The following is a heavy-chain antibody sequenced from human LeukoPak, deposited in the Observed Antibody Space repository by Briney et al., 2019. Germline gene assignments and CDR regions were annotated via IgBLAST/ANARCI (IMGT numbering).Heavy chain of an antibody. J-gene: IGHJ4*02. CDR3: ARGALTTGYFDY. CDR1: GYSFTSYW. CDR2: IYPGDFDT. Sequence: GESLKISCEGSGYSFTSYWIAWVRQMPGKGLGWMGIIYPGDFDTRCSPSFQGQVTISADKSINTAYLQWSSLKASDTAIYYCARGALTTGYFDYWGQGSLVTVSS. D-gene: IGHD1-1*01. V-gene: IGHV5-51*01.